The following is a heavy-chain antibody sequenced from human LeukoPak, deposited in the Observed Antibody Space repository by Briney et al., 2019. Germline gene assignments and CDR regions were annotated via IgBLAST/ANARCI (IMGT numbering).Heavy chain of an antibody. V-gene: IGHV1-2*06. CDR1: GYTFTGYY. Sequence: ASVKASCKASGYTFTGYYMHWVRQAPGQGLEWMGRINPNSGGTNYAQKFQGRVTMTRDTSISTAYMELSRLRSDDTAVYYCAYSSGWYYFDYWGQGTLVTVSS. CDR2: INPNSGGT. CDR3: AYSSGWYYFDY. D-gene: IGHD6-19*01. J-gene: IGHJ4*02.